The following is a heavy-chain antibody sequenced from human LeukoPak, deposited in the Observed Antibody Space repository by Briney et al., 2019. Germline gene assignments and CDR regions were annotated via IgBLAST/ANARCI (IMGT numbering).Heavy chain of an antibody. CDR1: VLTLSSSG. D-gene: IGHD3-22*01. CDR2: IWYDGSNI. Sequence: GGSLTLPCAASVLTLSSSGMHWVRQATGKGLEWVAHIWYDGSNIYYADSVKGRFTVSRDNSKNTVYLQIHSQRAEHTAVYKCAKYFGDYYDSSGYPLRAFDFWGQGTTVTVSS. CDR3: AKYFGDYYDSSGYPLRAFDF. V-gene: IGHV3-33*06. J-gene: IGHJ3*01.